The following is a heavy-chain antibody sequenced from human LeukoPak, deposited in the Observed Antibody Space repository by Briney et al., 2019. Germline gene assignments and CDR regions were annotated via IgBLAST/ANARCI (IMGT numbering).Heavy chain of an antibody. CDR1: EFSVGSNY. D-gene: IGHD4-17*01. J-gene: IGHJ4*02. Sequence: GGSLRLSCAASEFSVGSNYMTWVRQAPGKGLEWVSTISAISGSTYFADSVKGRFTISRDNSKNTLYLQMNSLRAEDTAVYYCARSNGENDYWGQGTLVTVSS. CDR3: ARSNGENDY. CDR2: ISAISGST. V-gene: IGHV3-23*01.